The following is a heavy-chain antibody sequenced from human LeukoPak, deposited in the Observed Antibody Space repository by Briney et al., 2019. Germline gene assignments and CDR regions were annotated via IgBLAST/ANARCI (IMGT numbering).Heavy chain of an antibody. CDR2: ISYDGGNK. V-gene: IGHV3-30*04. D-gene: IGHD6-19*01. CDR1: GFTFSHFA. Sequence: GGSLRLSCAASGFTFSHFAMHWVRQAPGKGLEWVAVISYDGGNKYYADSVKGRFTISRDNSKNTLYLQMNSLRAEDTAVYYCARKEGWYVFDYWGQGTLVTVSS. J-gene: IGHJ4*02. CDR3: ARKEGWYVFDY.